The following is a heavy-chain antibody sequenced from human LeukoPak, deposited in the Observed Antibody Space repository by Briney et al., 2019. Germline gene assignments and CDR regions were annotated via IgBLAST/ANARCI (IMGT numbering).Heavy chain of an antibody. CDR3: ARQDYDFWSGYYTSHWFDP. CDR2: IYPGDSDT. Sequence: GESLKISCKGSGYSFTSYWIGWVRQMPGKGLEWMGIIYPGDSDTRYGPSFQGQVTISADKSISTAYLQWSSLKASDTAMYYCARQDYDFWSGYYTSHWFDPWGQGTLVTVSS. D-gene: IGHD3-3*01. CDR1: GYSFTSYW. V-gene: IGHV5-51*01. J-gene: IGHJ5*02.